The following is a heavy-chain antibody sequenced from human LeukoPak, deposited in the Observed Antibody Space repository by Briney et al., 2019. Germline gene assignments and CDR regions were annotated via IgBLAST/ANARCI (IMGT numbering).Heavy chain of an antibody. V-gene: IGHV4-61*01. D-gene: IGHD4-17*01. CDR3: ARVLATVTTGGMDV. Sequence: KPSETLSLTCTVSGGSVSSGCYYWSWIPQPPGKGLEWVGYIYYSGSTNYNPSPKSRVTISVDTSKNQFSLKLSSVTAADTAVYYCARVLATVTTGGMDVWGKGTTVTVSS. CDR1: GGSVSSGCYY. J-gene: IGHJ6*04. CDR2: IYYSGST.